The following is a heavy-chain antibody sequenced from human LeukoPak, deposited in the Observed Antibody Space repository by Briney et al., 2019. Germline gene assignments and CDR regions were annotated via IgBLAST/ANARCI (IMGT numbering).Heavy chain of an antibody. CDR2: IYYSGST. V-gene: IGHV4-61*08. CDR1: GGSISSGDYY. J-gene: IGHJ4*02. D-gene: IGHD3-22*01. Sequence: SETLSLTCTVSGGSISSGDYYWSWIRQPPGKGLEWIGYIYYSGSTNYNPSLKSRVTISVDTSKNQFSLKLSSVTAADTAVYYCARDGRGYPAYYFDYWGQGTLVTVSS. CDR3: ARDGRGYPAYYFDY.